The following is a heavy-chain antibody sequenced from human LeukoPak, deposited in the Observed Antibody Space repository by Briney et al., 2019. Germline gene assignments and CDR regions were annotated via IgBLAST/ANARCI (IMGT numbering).Heavy chain of an antibody. CDR3: ARHARYCSNGVCYVDY. CDR1: GYSFISYW. J-gene: IGHJ4*01. Sequence: GESLKISCKGSGYSFISYWIVWVRQMPGKGLGWMGIIYPGDSDTRYSPSFQGQVTISADKSISTAYLQWSSLKASDTAMYYCARHARYCSNGVCYVDYWGQEPWSPSPQ. V-gene: IGHV5-51*01. D-gene: IGHD2-8*01. CDR2: IYPGDSDT.